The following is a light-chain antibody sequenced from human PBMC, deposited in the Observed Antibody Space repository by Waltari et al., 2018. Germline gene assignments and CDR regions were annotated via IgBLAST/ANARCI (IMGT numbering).Light chain of an antibody. CDR1: SSNVGAGYD. J-gene: IGLJ1*01. CDR2: DNT. V-gene: IGLV1-40*01. CDR3: QSYDNSLYGSTV. Sequence: QSVLTQPPSVSGAPGQRVTISCTGSSSNVGAGYDVHWYQQLPGTAPKLLIYDNTNRPSGVPDRFSGSKSGTSASLAITGLRAEDEADYYGQSYDNSLYGSTVVGTGTKVTVL.